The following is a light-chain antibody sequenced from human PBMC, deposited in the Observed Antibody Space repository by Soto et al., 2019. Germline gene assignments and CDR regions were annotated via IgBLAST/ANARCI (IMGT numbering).Light chain of an antibody. CDR3: QQYSDSPPFT. V-gene: IGKV3-20*01. CDR1: QTIINNY. J-gene: IGKJ5*01. CDR2: DAS. Sequence: EIVLTQSPDTLSSSPGERVTLSCRASQTIINNYLAWYQQRPGQPPRLLIYDASTRATGIPDRFSGSASGTDFTLTISRLEPEDFTVYYRQQYSDSPPFTFGQGTRLDI.